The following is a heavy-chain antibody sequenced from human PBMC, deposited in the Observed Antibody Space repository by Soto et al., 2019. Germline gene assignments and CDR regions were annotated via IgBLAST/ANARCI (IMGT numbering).Heavy chain of an antibody. CDR3: SSSAPELSWFY. CDR2: INAGIGNT. D-gene: IGHD3-16*02. V-gene: IGHV1-3*01. CDR1: GYTFTSYA. J-gene: IGHJ4*02. Sequence: ASVKVSCKASGYTFTSYAMHWVRQAPGQRLEWMGWINAGIGNTKYSQKFQGRVTITRDTSASTAYMELSSLRSEDTAVYYCSSSAPELSWFYWGQGTLVTVSS.